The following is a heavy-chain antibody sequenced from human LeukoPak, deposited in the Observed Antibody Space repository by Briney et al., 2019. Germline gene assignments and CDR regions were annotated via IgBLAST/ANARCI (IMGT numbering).Heavy chain of an antibody. D-gene: IGHD3-9*01. CDR1: GFTLSNYA. Sequence: GGSLRLSCAASGFTLSNYAMSWVRQAPGKGLEWVSVISGSGGSTYYADSVKGRFTISRDNSKNTLYLQMNSLRAEDTAVYYCAKLGILTGHYYFDYWGQGTLLTVSS. CDR2: ISGSGGST. J-gene: IGHJ4*02. CDR3: AKLGILTGHYYFDY. V-gene: IGHV3-23*01.